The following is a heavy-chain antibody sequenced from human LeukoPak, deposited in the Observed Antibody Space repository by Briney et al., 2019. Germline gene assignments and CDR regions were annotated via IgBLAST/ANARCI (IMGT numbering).Heavy chain of an antibody. D-gene: IGHD6-13*01. V-gene: IGHV4-4*07. CDR2: IYTSGST. CDR1: GGSISSYY. Sequence: SSETLSLTCTVSGGSISSYYWSWIRQPAGKGLEWIGRIYTSGSTNYNPSLKSRVTISVDTSKNQFSLKLSSVTAADTAVYYCARASMGIAAAGGDYYYYYMDVWGKGTTVTVSS. CDR3: ARASMGIAAAGGDYYYYYMDV. J-gene: IGHJ6*03.